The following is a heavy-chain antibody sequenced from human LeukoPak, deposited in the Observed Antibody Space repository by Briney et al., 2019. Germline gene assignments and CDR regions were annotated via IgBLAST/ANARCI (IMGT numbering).Heavy chain of an antibody. Sequence: PGGSLRLSCAASGFTFSNYAMSWVRQTPGQGLEWVAGISDCGASTYNADSVEGRFSISRDNSKATLSLEMESLRADDTAVYYCAKYISDSVDDALDLWGQGTMVIVS. CDR1: GFTFSNYA. D-gene: IGHD4-11*01. CDR3: AKYISDSVDDALDL. CDR2: ISDCGAST. V-gene: IGHV3-23*01. J-gene: IGHJ3*01.